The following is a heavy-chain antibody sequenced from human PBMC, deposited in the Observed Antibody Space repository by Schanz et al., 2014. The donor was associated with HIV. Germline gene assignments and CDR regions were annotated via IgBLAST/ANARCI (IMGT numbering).Heavy chain of an antibody. Sequence: VQLLQSGAEVKKPGASAKVSCKASGYSFTGYYMHWVRRAPGQGLEWMGWITSDNDYKMVGQRFQGRVTLTTDTSTNTAYMELESLRSDDTAIYYCARSYSSPMDGLDVWGQGTTVIVSS. CDR3: ARSYSSPMDGLDV. D-gene: IGHD5-18*01. V-gene: IGHV1-18*04. CDR2: ITSDNDYK. CDR1: GYSFTGYY. J-gene: IGHJ6*02.